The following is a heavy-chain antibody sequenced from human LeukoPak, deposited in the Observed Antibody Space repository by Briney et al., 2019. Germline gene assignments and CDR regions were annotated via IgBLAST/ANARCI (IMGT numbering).Heavy chain of an antibody. J-gene: IGHJ6*02. CDR2: ISGHGSNT. CDR1: GFTFNNYA. Sequence: GGSLRLSCAASGFTFNNYAMGWVRQAPGKGLEWVSAISGHGSNTHYPDSVKGRFTISRDNSKNTLYLQMNSLRAEDTAAYYCAKDPDFSGYYGMDVWGQGTTVTVSS. CDR3: AKDPDFSGYYGMDV. D-gene: IGHD3-10*01. V-gene: IGHV3-23*01.